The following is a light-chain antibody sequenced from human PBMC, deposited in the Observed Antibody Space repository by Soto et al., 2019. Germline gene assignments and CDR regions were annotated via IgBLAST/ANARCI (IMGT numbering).Light chain of an antibody. Sequence: EIVLTQSPGTLSLSPGERATLSCRASQSVSSSYLAWYQQKPGQAPRLHIYRASSRATGIPDSFSGSGSGTDFTLTISRLEPEDFAEYYCQQYGSSPLYTFGQGTKLEIK. CDR2: RAS. J-gene: IGKJ2*01. V-gene: IGKV3-20*01. CDR3: QQYGSSPLYT. CDR1: QSVSSSY.